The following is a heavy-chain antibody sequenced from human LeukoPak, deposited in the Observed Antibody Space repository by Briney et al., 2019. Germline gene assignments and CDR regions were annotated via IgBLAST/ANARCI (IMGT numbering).Heavy chain of an antibody. J-gene: IGHJ4*02. CDR3: ARGGWGSGSYYYFDY. D-gene: IGHD3-10*01. CDR2: IYSGGST. CDR1: AFTVSSNY. Sequence: GGSLRLSCAASAFTVSSNYMSWVRQAPGKGLEWVSIIYSGGSTYYADSVKGRFTISRDNSKNTLYLQMNSLRAEDTAVYYCARGGWGSGSYYYFDYWGQGTLVTVSS. V-gene: IGHV3-53*01.